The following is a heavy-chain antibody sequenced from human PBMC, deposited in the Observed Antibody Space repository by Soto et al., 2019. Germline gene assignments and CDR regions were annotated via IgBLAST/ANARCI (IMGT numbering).Heavy chain of an antibody. D-gene: IGHD3-22*01. CDR3: ARELTYYYDSSGPDDAFDI. J-gene: IGHJ3*02. Sequence: PGGSLRLSCAASGFTFSSYWMHWVRQAPGKGLVWVAVISYDGSNKYYADSVKGRFTISRDNSKNTLYLQMNSLRAEDTAVYYCARELTYYYDSSGPDDAFDIRGQGTMVTVSS. V-gene: IGHV3-30*03. CDR2: ISYDGSNK. CDR1: GFTFSSYW.